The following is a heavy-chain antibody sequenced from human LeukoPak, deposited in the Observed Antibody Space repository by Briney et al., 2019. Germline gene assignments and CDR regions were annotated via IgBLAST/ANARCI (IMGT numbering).Heavy chain of an antibody. V-gene: IGHV3-7*01. CDR2: IKQDGSEK. J-gene: IGHJ3*02. CDR3: ASAQQQLAPDAFDI. D-gene: IGHD6-13*01. Sequence: GGSLRLSCAASGFTFSSYWMSWVRQAPGKGLEWVANIKQDGSEKYYVDSVKGRFTISRDNAKSSLYLQMSSLRAEATAVYYCASAQQQLAPDAFDIWGQGTMVTVSS. CDR1: GFTFSSYW.